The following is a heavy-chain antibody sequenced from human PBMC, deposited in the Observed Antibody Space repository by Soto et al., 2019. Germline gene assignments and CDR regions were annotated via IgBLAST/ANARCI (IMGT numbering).Heavy chain of an antibody. CDR1: GFTFGDYE. D-gene: IGHD5-18*01. V-gene: IGHV3-11*06. J-gene: IGHJ5*02. Sequence: GGSLRLSCAASGFTFGDYEMSWIRQAAGKGPEWVSYISDHGTYTDYSDSVKGRFTVSRDNAKNSLFLQMNSLRVEDTAVYYCAREVRGRGYPNWFDPWGQGTLVTVSS. CDR3: AREVRGRGYPNWFDP. CDR2: ISDHGTYT.